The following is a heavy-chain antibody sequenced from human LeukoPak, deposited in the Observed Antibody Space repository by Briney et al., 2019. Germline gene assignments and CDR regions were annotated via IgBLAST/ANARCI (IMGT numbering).Heavy chain of an antibody. CDR1: GFTFDDYA. J-gene: IGHJ6*02. Sequence: GRSLRLSYAASGFTFDDYAMHWVRQAPGKGLEWVAGISWSSGNIGYADSVKGRFTISRDNAENSLHLQMNSLRTEDTVLYFCARDAWRRAFNYGMDVWGQGTTVAVSS. D-gene: IGHD5-12*01. CDR3: ARDAWRRAFNYGMDV. V-gene: IGHV3-9*01. CDR2: ISWSSGNI.